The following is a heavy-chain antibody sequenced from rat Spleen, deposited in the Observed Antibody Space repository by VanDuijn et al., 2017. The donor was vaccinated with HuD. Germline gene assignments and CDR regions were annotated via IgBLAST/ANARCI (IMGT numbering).Heavy chain of an antibody. Sequence: EVQLVESHGGLVQPGRSLKLSCAASGFTFSDYFMAWVRQAPTKGLEWVATISYDGSSPYYRDSVKGRFTISRDNTKSTLYLQMNSLRSEDTATYYCARPGITSYVMDAWGQGASVTVSS. CDR3: ARPGITSYVMDA. CDR1: GFTFSDYF. J-gene: IGHJ4*01. D-gene: IGHD1-4*01. CDR2: ISYDGSSP. V-gene: IGHV5-29*01.